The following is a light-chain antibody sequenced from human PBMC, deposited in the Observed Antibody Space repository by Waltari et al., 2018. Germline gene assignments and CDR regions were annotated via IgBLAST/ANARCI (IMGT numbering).Light chain of an antibody. CDR2: AAS. V-gene: IGKV3-20*01. CDR1: QSIGTY. J-gene: IGKJ1*01. CDR3: QNHERLPAT. Sequence: EVVLTQPAGTLSLSPGERATPACRASQSIGTYLGWYQQRTGQAPRLLIYAASTRATGIPDRFSGSGYGTDFSLTISRLEPEDFAVYYCQNHERLPATFGQGTKVEIK.